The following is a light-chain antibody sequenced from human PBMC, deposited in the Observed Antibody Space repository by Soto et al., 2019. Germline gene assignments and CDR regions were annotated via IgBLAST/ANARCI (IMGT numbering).Light chain of an antibody. CDR1: QSLRSGD. CDR2: GAS. CDR3: HQYGTSPRT. V-gene: IGKV3-20*01. J-gene: IGKJ1*01. Sequence: EIVLTQSPGTLSLSPGERATRSCRASQSLRSGDLACYQQIPGQAPGLLIYGASSRATGIPDGFSGSGSGTDFNLTVSRLAPEDFAVYYCHQYGTSPRTFGQGTKGDIK.